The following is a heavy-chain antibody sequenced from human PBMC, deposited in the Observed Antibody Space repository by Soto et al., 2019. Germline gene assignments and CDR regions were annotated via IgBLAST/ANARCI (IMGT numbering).Heavy chain of an antibody. CDR1: GYTFTSYD. V-gene: IGHV1-8*01. Sequence: ASVKVSCKASGYTFTSYDINWVRQATGQGLEWMGWMNPNSDNTGYAQKFQGRVTMTRNTSISTAYMELSSLGSEDPAVYYCARVEVPAAIHYYYYMDVWGKGTTVTVSS. CDR3: ARVEVPAAIHYYYYMDV. D-gene: IGHD2-2*01. CDR2: MNPNSDNT. J-gene: IGHJ6*03.